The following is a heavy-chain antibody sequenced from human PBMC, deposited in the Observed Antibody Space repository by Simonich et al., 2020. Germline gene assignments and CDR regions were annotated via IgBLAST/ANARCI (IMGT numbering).Heavy chain of an antibody. CDR3: ARTHRWYFDY. Sequence: QVQLVQSGAEVKKPGASVKVSCKASGYTFTSYGISWVRQARGQGLEWMRWIRAYTGNTNYDQKLQGRVTMTTDTATSTAYMELRSLSSDDTAVYYCARTHRWYFDYWGQGTLVTVSS. V-gene: IGHV1-18*01. CDR2: IRAYTGNT. CDR1: GYTFTSYG. D-gene: IGHD2-15*01. J-gene: IGHJ4*02.